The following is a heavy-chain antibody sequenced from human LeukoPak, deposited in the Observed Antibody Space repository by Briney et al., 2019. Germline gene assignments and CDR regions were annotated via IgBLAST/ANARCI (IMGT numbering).Heavy chain of an antibody. Sequence: GESLKISCKGSGYSFTSYWIGWVRQMPGKGLEWMGIIYPGDSDTRYSPSFRGQVTISADKSVNTAYLQWSSLEASDTAMYYCARSRLTGYYRDFDYWGQGALVTVSS. CDR2: IYPGDSDT. CDR1: GYSFTSYW. J-gene: IGHJ4*02. D-gene: IGHD3-9*01. CDR3: ARSRLTGYYRDFDY. V-gene: IGHV5-51*01.